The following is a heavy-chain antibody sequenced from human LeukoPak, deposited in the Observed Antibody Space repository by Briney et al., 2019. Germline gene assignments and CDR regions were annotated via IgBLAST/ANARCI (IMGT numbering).Heavy chain of an antibody. J-gene: IGHJ1*01. Sequence: ASVKVSCKASGYTFTSYDINWVRQATGQGLEWMGWMNPNSGNTGYAQKFQGRVTMTRNTSISTAYMELRSLTSDDTAVYYCARDKAVTMELTRYFQHWGQGTLVTVSS. V-gene: IGHV1-8*01. CDR2: MNPNSGNT. CDR1: GYTFTSYD. D-gene: IGHD1-7*01. CDR3: ARDKAVTMELTRYFQH.